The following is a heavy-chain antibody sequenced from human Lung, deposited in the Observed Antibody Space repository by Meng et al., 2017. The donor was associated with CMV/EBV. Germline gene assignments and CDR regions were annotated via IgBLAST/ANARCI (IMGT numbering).Heavy chain of an antibody. CDR1: GFTFSSDA. Sequence: GESLNISCAASGFTFSSDAMSWVRQAPGKGLEWVSSISGSGISTYYADSVKGRFTISRDNSENTLYLQMHSLRAEDTAFYCCAHGLWSALVDYFDYWGQGTLVTVSS. J-gene: IGHJ4*02. V-gene: IGHV3-23*01. D-gene: IGHD2-15*01. CDR2: ISGSGIST. CDR3: AHGLWSALVDYFDY.